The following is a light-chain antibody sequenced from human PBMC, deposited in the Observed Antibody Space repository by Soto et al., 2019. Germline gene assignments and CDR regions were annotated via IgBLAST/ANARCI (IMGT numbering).Light chain of an antibody. Sequence: SYELTQPPSVSGAAGQTAKITCGGNNIGRKSVHWYQQKPGQAPVLVVHDDSDRPSGIPERFSGSNSGNTATLTISRVEAGDEADYYCQVWDSSSVVVFGGGTQLTVL. CDR1: NIGRKS. J-gene: IGLJ2*01. V-gene: IGLV3-21*02. CDR3: QVWDSSSVVV. CDR2: DDS.